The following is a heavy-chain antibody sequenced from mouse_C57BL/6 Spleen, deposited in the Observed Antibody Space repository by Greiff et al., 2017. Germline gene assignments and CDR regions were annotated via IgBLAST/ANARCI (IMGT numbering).Heavy chain of an antibody. D-gene: IGHD1-1*02. CDR3: ASGRGDY. J-gene: IGHJ4*01. CDR1: GYSFTSGWY. Sequence: EVKLVESGPGLVKPSPSLSLSCSVTGYSFTSGWYWNWNRQFPGNHLEWGGYIRYDGSNNYNPSLKNRTSLTRDTSKNQFFLKLNSVTTADTATYYCASGRGDYWGQGTSVTVSS. V-gene: IGHV3-6*01. CDR2: IRYDGSN.